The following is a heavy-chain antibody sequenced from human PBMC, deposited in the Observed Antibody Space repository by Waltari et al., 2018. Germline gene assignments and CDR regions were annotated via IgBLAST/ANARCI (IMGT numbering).Heavy chain of an antibody. CDR2: ISGRGCSK. CDR3: AKDRIVRGVISSFDY. Sequence: EVQLLESGGALVQPGRSLRLSCAASGFTFSSYAMNWVRQAPGKGLEWVAGISGRGCSKYNADSVKGRFTISRDNSKNTLYLQMNSLRAEDTAVYYCAKDRIVRGVISSFDYWGQGTLVTVSS. D-gene: IGHD3-10*01. V-gene: IGHV3-23*01. CDR1: GFTFSSYA. J-gene: IGHJ4*02.